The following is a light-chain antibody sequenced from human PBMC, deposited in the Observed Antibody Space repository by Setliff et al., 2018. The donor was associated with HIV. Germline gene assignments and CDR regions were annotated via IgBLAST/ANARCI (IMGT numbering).Light chain of an antibody. V-gene: IGLV2-8*01. CDR1: SSDVGGYNY. J-gene: IGLJ2*01. CDR3: SSYAGSNNLV. Sequence: QSALAQPPSASGSPGQSVTISRTGTSSDVGGYNYVSWYQQHPGKAPKLMIYEVSKRPSGVPDRFSGSKSGNTASLTVSGLQAEDEADYYCSSYAGSNNLVFGGGT. CDR2: EVS.